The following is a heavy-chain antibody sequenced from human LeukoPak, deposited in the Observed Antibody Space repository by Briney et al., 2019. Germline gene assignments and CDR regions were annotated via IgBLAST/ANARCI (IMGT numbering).Heavy chain of an antibody. CDR2: IYYSGST. CDR3: ARDIAAAAYFDY. Sequence: SETLSLTCTVSGGSISSSSYYWGWIRQPPGKGLEWIGSIYYSGSTNYNPSLKSRVTISVDTSKNQFPLKLGSVTAADTAVYYCARDIAAAAYFDYWGQGTLVTVSS. CDR1: GGSISSSSYY. D-gene: IGHD6-13*01. V-gene: IGHV4-39*06. J-gene: IGHJ4*02.